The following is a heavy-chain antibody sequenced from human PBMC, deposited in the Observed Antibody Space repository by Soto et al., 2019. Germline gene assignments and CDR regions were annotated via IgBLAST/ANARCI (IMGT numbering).Heavy chain of an antibody. D-gene: IGHD2-2*01. V-gene: IGHV5-10-1*01. J-gene: IGHJ3*01. Sequence: LKISCKGSAYTFTSYWITWVRQMPGKGLEWMGRIDPSDSYTDYSPSFQGHVTISADKSITTAYLQWSSLKPSDTAMYYCARPYGPLLSTSWHSYALDVWGQGTMVTVSS. CDR3: ARPYGPLLSTSWHSYALDV. CDR2: IDPSDSYT. CDR1: AYTFTSYW.